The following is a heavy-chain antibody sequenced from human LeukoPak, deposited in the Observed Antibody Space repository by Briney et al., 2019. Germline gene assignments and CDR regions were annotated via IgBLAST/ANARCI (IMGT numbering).Heavy chain of an antibody. Sequence: PSETLSLTCAVYGGSFSGYYWSWIRQPPGKGLEWIGDINYSGSTNYNPSLKSRVTISVDTSKNQFSLKLSSVTAADPAVYSVASWPRVVFDYYYYYYMDVWGKGTTVTVSS. J-gene: IGHJ6*03. CDR1: GGSFSGYY. CDR3: ASWPRVVFDYYYYYYMDV. D-gene: IGHD2-21*01. V-gene: IGHV4-34*01. CDR2: INYSGST.